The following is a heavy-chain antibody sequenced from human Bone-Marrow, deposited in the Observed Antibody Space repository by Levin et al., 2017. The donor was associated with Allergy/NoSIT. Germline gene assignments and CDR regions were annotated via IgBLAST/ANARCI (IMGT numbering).Heavy chain of an antibody. CDR2: VSSSGST. CDR1: GGSVSSYY. V-gene: IGHV4-59*02. J-gene: IGHJ4*01. Sequence: SETLSLTCTVSGGSVSSYYWSWLRQPPGKRPEWIGYVSSSGSTHYNPSLESRVAMSVDTSKNHFSLSLGSVTAADTAVYYCARDNIYFQVWGHGTLVTVSS. D-gene: IGHD2/OR15-2a*01. CDR3: ARDNIYFQV.